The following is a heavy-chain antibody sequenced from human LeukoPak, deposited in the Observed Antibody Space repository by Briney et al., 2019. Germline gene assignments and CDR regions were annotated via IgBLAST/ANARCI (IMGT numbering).Heavy chain of an antibody. CDR1: GGSLSGYY. CDR3: ARGLDDSSGL. V-gene: IGHV4-34*01. Sequence: SETLSLTCAVYGGSLSGYYWSWIRQPPGKGLEWIGEINHSGSTNYNPSLKSRVTISVDTSKNQFSLKLSSVTAADTAVYYCARGLDDSSGLWGQGTLVTVSS. J-gene: IGHJ4*02. CDR2: INHSGST. D-gene: IGHD3-22*01.